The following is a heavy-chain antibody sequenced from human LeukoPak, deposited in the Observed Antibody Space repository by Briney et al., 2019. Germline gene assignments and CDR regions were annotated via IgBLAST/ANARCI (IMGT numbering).Heavy chain of an antibody. Sequence: SETLSLTCTVSVGSISSYYWSWIRQPPGKGLEWIGYIYYSGSTNYNPSLKSRVTISVDTSKNQFSLKLSSVTAAGTAVYYCARLLRGELTFDYWGQGTLVTVSS. J-gene: IGHJ4*02. CDR1: VGSISSYY. CDR3: ARLLRGELTFDY. D-gene: IGHD1-26*01. V-gene: IGHV4-59*08. CDR2: IYYSGST.